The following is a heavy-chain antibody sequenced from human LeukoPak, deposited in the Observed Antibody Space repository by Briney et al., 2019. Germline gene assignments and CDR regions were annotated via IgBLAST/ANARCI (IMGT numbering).Heavy chain of an antibody. CDR2: ISSSSSYI. D-gene: IGHD4-17*01. CDR1: GFTFSSYS. Sequence: PGGSLRLSCAASGFTFSSYSMNWVRQAPGKGLEWVSSISSSSSYIYYADSVKGRFTISRDNAKNSLYLQMNSLRAEDTAVYYCARDPRYTVTTDYWGQGTLVTVSS. J-gene: IGHJ4*02. CDR3: ARDPRYTVTTDY. V-gene: IGHV3-21*01.